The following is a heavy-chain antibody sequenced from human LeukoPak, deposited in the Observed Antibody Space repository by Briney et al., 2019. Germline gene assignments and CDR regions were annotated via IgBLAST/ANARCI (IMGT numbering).Heavy chain of an antibody. CDR1: GGSISSSNW. J-gene: IGHJ4*02. D-gene: IGHD6-13*01. Sequence: SGTLSLTCAVSGGSISSSNWWSWVRQPPGKGLEWIGEIYHSGSTNYNPSLKSRVTISVDKSKNQFSLKLSSVTAADTAVYYCASGSSSWYAVWYFDYWGQGTLVTVSS. CDR3: ASGSSSWYAVWYFDY. CDR2: IYHSGST. V-gene: IGHV4-4*02.